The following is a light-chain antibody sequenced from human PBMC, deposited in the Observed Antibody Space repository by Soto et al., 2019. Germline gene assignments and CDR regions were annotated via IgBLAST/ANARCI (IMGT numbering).Light chain of an antibody. CDR1: QSVSSY. CDR3: QQYGNSPIT. Sequence: EIVLTQSPATLSLSPGERATLSCRASQSVSSYLAWYLQPPGQAPSLLIYGTSSRETGIRDRFSGSGAGTEFTLTISRLEPEDFAVYYCQQYGNSPITFGQGTRLEIK. J-gene: IGKJ5*01. V-gene: IGKV3-20*01. CDR2: GTS.